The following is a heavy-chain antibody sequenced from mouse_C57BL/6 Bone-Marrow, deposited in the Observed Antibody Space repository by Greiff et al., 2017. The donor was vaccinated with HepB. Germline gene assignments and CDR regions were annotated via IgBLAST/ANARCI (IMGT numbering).Heavy chain of an antibody. CDR3: ARATPDY. Sequence: EVQLQQSGPELVKPGASVKISCKASGYTFTDYYMNWVKQSHGKSLEWIGDINPNNGGTSYNQKFKGKATLTVDKSSSTAYMELNSLTSEDSAVYYCARATPDYWGQGTTLTVSS. J-gene: IGHJ2*01. CDR2: INPNNGGT. D-gene: IGHD6-1*01. CDR1: GYTFTDYY. V-gene: IGHV1-26*01.